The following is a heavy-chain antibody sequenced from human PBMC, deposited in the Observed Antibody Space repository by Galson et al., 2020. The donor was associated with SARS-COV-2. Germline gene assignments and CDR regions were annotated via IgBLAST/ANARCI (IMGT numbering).Heavy chain of an antibody. V-gene: IGHV2-5*01. CDR1: GFSLSTRGVG. J-gene: IGHJ4*02. CDR2: IYWNDNK. D-gene: IGHD3-22*01. Sequence: ESGPTLVKPTQTLTLTCTFSGFSLSTRGVGVGWIRTPPGKALEWLTLIYWNDNKRYSPSLKSRLTITKDTSKNQVVLTMTNVDPVDTATYYCARLTYYYDSSGYFGGYYCDSWGQGTLVTVSS. CDR3: ARLTYYYDSSGYFGGYYCDS.